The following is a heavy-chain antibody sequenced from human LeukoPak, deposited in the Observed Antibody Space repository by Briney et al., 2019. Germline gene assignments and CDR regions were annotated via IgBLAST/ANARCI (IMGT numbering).Heavy chain of an antibody. D-gene: IGHD5-18*01. CDR1: GYTFTGYY. CDR2: INPNSGGT. V-gene: IGHV1-2*02. CDR3: ARTRIQLWLGYYYGMDV. Sequence: ASVKVSCKASGYTFTGYYMHWVRQAPGQGLEWMGWINPNSGGTNYAQRFQGRVTMTRDMSISTAYMELSRLRSDDTAVYYCARTRIQLWLGYYYGMDVWGQGTTVTVSS. J-gene: IGHJ6*02.